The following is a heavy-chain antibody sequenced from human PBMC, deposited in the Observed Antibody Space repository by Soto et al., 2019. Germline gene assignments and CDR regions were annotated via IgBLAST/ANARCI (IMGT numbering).Heavy chain of an antibody. CDR2: IFPLTDIP. CDR3: ARGPLVVLNYFES. CDR1: GGTFRNYP. Sequence: QVQLVQSGTEVKKPGSSVKVSCKASGGTFRNYPINWVRQAPGQGLEWMGSIFPLTDIPDYAQNCQARLRLSADKPTSKAHMELSSLTSDDTAMYFCARGPLVVLNYFESWGQGTLVTVSS. J-gene: IGHJ4*02. V-gene: IGHV1-69*02.